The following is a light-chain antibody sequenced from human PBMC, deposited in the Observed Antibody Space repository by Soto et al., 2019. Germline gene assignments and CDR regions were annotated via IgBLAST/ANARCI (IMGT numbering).Light chain of an antibody. J-gene: IGLJ2*01. V-gene: IGLV2-14*01. CDR2: EVS. CDR3: SSYTSSSIHVV. CDR1: SSDVGGYNY. Sequence: QSALTQPASVSGSPGQSITISCTGTSSDVGGYNYVSWYQQHPGKAPKLMIYEVSNRPSGVSNRFSGSKSGNTASLTISGLQAEDEADYYRSSYTSSSIHVVFGGGTKVTVL.